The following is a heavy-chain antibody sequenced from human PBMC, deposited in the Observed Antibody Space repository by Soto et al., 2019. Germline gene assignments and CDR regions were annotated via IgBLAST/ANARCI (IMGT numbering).Heavy chain of an antibody. CDR2: ITPMFGTP. CDR1: GGTFSRYT. J-gene: IGHJ4*02. CDR3: ARDGPLYDSSAYYYLY. V-gene: IGHV1-69*01. Sequence: QVPLVQSGAEVKKPGSSVKVSCKASGGTFSRYTITWVRQAPGQGLEWMGGITPMFGTPNYAQKFQGRVTITADASTSTDYMKLSSLTSEDTALYDCARDGPLYDSSAYYYLYWGQGTLVNVSA. D-gene: IGHD3-22*01.